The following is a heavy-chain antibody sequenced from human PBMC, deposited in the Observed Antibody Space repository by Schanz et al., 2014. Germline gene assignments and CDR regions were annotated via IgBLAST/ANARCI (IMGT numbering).Heavy chain of an antibody. Sequence: QVQLVQSGREVKKPGASVKVSCKASGYTFPSYGISWVRQAPGQGLKWMGWINVYNGDTKFAKTFQGRVTMTTDTSTSTVYMELRSLRSDDTAVYYCARDRDQWDGNFCDFWGQGTLVTVSS. V-gene: IGHV1-18*04. J-gene: IGHJ4*02. CDR1: GYTFPSYG. D-gene: IGHD1-26*01. CDR2: INVYNGDT. CDR3: ARDRDQWDGNFCDF.